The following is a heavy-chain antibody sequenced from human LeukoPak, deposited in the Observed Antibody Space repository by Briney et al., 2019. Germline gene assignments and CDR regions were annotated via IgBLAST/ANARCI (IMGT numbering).Heavy chain of an antibody. Sequence: PSETLSLTCGVYGGSLSDYYWTRIRQSPGKGLEWIGEIIYSGRTNYNPSLKSRVTISIDTSKNQFSLKLSSVTAADTAVYYCVRGILVMVYATFDYWGQGTLVTVSS. CDR3: VRGILVMVYATFDY. CDR1: GGSLSDYY. J-gene: IGHJ4*02. V-gene: IGHV4-34*01. CDR2: IIYSGRT. D-gene: IGHD2-8*02.